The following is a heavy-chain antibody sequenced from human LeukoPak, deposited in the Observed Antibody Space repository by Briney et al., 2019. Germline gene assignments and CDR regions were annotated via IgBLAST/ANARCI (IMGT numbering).Heavy chain of an antibody. CDR3: ARDGGYSSSRYYYGMDV. D-gene: IGHD6-13*01. CDR1: GGSIRSGGYY. CDR2: IYYSGST. Sequence: PSETLSLTCTVSGGSIRSGGYYWSWIRQHPGKGLEWIGYIYYSGSTYYNPSLKSRVTISVDTSKNQFSLKLSSVTAADTAVYYCARDGGYSSSRYYYGMDVWGQGTTVTVSS. V-gene: IGHV4-31*03. J-gene: IGHJ6*02.